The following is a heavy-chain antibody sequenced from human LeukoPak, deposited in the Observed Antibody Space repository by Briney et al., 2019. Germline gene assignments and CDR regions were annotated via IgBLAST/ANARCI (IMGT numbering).Heavy chain of an antibody. D-gene: IGHD3-9*01. J-gene: IGHJ4*02. CDR1: GYIFTDYY. Sequence: ASVKVSCKTSGYIFTDYYMNWVRQAPGQGLEWMGWNSAYNGNTNYAQKLQGRVTMTTDTSTSTAYMELRSLRSDDTAVYYCAREHYDILTGLFPLWDYWGQGTLVTVSS. CDR2: NSAYNGNT. CDR3: AREHYDILTGLFPLWDY. V-gene: IGHV1-18*04.